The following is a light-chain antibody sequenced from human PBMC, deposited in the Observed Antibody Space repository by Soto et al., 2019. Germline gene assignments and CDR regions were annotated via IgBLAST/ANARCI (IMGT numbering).Light chain of an antibody. CDR3: SSHAGSIHFYV. CDR2: EVS. CDR1: SSDVGAYNY. V-gene: IGLV2-8*01. Sequence: QSVLTQPPSASGSPGQSVTISCTGTSSDVGAYNYVSWYQQHPGKAPKLIISEVSQRPSGVPDRFSGSKSGNTASLTVSGLXAEDEADYYCSSHAGSIHFYVFGTGTKVTVL. J-gene: IGLJ1*01.